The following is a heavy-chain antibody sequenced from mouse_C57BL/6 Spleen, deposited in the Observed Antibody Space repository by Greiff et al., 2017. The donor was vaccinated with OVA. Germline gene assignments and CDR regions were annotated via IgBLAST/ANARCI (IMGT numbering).Heavy chain of an antibody. D-gene: IGHD1-1*01. CDR1: GFTFSDYG. CDR2: ISSGSSTI. V-gene: IGHV5-17*01. CDR3: AREETVVAHFDY. Sequence: EVHLVESGGGLVKPGGSLKLSCAASGFTFSDYGMHWVRQAPEKGLEWVAYISSGSSTIYYADTVKGRFTISRDNAKNTLFLQMTSLRSEDTAMYYCAREETVVAHFDYWGQGTTLTVSS. J-gene: IGHJ2*01.